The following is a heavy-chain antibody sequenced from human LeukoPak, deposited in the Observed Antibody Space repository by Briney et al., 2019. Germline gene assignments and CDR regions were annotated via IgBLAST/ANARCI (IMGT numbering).Heavy chain of an antibody. V-gene: IGHV3-21*01. J-gene: IGHJ4*02. D-gene: IGHD1-26*01. CDR2: ISSSSSYI. CDR3: ARALASGSSAFDY. Sequence: PGGSLRLSCAASGFTLSSSSMNWVRQAPGKGLEWVSSISSSSSYIYFADSVKGRFTISRDNAKSSVCLQMNSLRAEDTAVYYCARALASGSSAFDYWGQGTLVTVSS. CDR1: GFTLSSSS.